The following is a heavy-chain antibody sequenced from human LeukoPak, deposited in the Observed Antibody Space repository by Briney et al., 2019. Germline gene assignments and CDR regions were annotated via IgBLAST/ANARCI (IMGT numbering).Heavy chain of an antibody. CDR3: AISLGDDYGDYYFDY. Sequence: DPGGSLRLSCAASGFTFSSYAMRWVRQAPGKGLEYVSAISSNGGSTYYANSVKGRFTISRDNSKNTLYLQMGSLRAEDMAVYYCAISLGDDYGDYYFDYWGQGTLVTVSS. CDR2: ISSNGGST. J-gene: IGHJ4*02. V-gene: IGHV3-64*01. CDR1: GFTFSSYA. D-gene: IGHD4-17*01.